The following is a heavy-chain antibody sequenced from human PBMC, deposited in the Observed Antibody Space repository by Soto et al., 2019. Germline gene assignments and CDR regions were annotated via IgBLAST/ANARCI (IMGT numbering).Heavy chain of an antibody. D-gene: IGHD5-18*01. CDR2: ISYDGSKK. J-gene: IGHJ4*02. CDR1: GFTFSSYG. CDR3: AKGYGTLEYYFDY. V-gene: IGHV3-30*18. Sequence: PGGSLRLSCAASGFTFSSYGMHWVRQAPGKGLEWVAVISYDGSKKYYVDSVKGRFTISRDNSKNTLYLQMDSLRAEDTAVFYCAKGYGTLEYYFDYWGQGALVTVSS.